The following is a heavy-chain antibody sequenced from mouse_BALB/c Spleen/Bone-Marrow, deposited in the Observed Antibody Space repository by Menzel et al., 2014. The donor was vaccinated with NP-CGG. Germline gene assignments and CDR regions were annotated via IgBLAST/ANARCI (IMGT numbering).Heavy chain of an antibody. D-gene: IGHD2-4*01. CDR2: IYPGDFNT. CDR3: ARKSQRAYDSMNY. V-gene: IGHV1S56*01. CDR1: GYTFXSYY. Sequence: QVQLQQSGPELVKPGASVRISCKASGYTFXSYYIYWVRQRPGQGLEWIGWIYPGDFNTKYNEKFKGKATLTADKSSSTAYMQLSSLTSEDSAVYFCARKSQRAYDSMNYWGQGTSVTVS. J-gene: IGHJ4*01.